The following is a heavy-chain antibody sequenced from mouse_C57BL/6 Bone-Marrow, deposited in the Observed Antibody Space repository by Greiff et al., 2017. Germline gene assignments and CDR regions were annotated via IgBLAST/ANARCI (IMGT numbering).Heavy chain of an antibody. V-gene: IGHV1-72*01. J-gene: IGHJ4*01. D-gene: IGHD2-3*01. CDR2: IDPNSGGT. Sequence: QVQLQQPGAELVKPGASVKLSCKASGYTFTSYWMHWVKQRPGRGLEWIGRIDPNSGGTKYNEKFKSTATLTVDKPSSTAYMQLSSLTSEDSAVYDCARWSYDGYYYAMDYWGQGASVTVSS. CDR1: GYTFTSYW. CDR3: ARWSYDGYYYAMDY.